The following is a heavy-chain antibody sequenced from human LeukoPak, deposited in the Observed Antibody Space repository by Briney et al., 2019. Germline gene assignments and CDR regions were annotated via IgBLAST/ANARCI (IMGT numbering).Heavy chain of an antibody. D-gene: IGHD3-10*01. CDR1: GFTFMSYG. Sequence: PGGSLRLSCAASGFTFMSYGMHWVRLAPGKGLEWVAFISIDGTYKYYADSVKGRFTISRDNAKNSLYLQMNSLRAEDTAVYYCARDIIDYYYMDVWGKGTTVTVSS. CDR3: ARDIIDYYYMDV. J-gene: IGHJ6*03. CDR2: ISIDGTYK. V-gene: IGHV3-30*12.